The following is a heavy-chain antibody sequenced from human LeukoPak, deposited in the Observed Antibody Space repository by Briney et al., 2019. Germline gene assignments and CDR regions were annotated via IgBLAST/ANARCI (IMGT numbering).Heavy chain of an antibody. Sequence: SVKVSCKASGGTFSSYAISWVRQAPGQGLEWMGGIIPIFGTANYAQKFQGRVTITADESTSTAYMELSSLRPEDTAVYYCARADYDFWSGVKTLPDRYYMDVWGKGTTVTVSS. CDR2: IIPIFGTA. V-gene: IGHV1-69*13. CDR3: ARADYDFWSGVKTLPDRYYMDV. J-gene: IGHJ6*03. D-gene: IGHD3-3*01. CDR1: GGTFSSYA.